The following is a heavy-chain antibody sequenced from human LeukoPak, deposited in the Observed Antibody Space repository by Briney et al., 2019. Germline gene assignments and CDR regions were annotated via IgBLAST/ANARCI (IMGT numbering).Heavy chain of an antibody. CDR3: AKGRQQLTYYYYYMDV. V-gene: IGHV3-23*01. D-gene: IGHD6-13*01. Sequence: GGSLRLSCAASGFTFSTYGMSWVRQAPGKGLEWVSAISDGGDRPYYADSVKGRFTISRDNSKSTLYLQMNSLRAEDTAVYYCAKGRQQLTYYYYYMDVWGKGTTVTVSS. J-gene: IGHJ6*03. CDR2: ISDGGDRP. CDR1: GFTFSTYG.